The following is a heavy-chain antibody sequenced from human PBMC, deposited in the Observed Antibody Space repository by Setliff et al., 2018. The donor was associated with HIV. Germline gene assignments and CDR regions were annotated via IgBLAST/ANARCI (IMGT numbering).Heavy chain of an antibody. CDR3: AWGTQLPIDS. J-gene: IGHJ4*02. CDR1: GYTFTNSF. D-gene: IGHD3-16*01. V-gene: IGHV1-69-2*01. Sequence: ASVKVSCKASGYTFTNSFMHWVQQAPGKGLEWMGLIDLDRGEAVYAEKFQGRVTITADTSIDTAYMELSSLRSEDTAMYYCAWGTQLPIDSWGQGTLGTSPQ. CDR2: IDLDRGEA.